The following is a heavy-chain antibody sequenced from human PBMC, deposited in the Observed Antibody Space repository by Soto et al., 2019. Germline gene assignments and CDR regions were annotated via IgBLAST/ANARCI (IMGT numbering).Heavy chain of an antibody. CDR3: ARDRVCSSTSCYEAWFDP. CDR2: ISACNGNT. V-gene: IGHV1-18*01. D-gene: IGHD2-2*01. J-gene: IGHJ5*02. Sequence: QVQLVQSGAEVKKPGASVKVSCKASGYTFTSYGISWVRQAPGQGLEWMGWISACNGNTNYAQKLQGRVTMTTDTSTSTAYMELRSLRSDDTAVYYCARDRVCSSTSCYEAWFDPWGQGTLVTVSS. CDR1: GYTFTSYG.